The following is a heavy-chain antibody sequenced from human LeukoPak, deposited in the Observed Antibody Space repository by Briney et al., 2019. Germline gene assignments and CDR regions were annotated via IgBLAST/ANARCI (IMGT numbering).Heavy chain of an antibody. CDR1: GYTFTSYA. J-gene: IGHJ4*02. CDR2: INAGNGNT. Sequence: ASVKVSCKASGYTFTSYAMHWVRQAPGQRLEWMGWINAGNGNTKYSQKFQGRVTITRDTSASTAYMELSSLRSEDTAVYYCARDRAYYYAEYYFDYWGLGTLVTVSS. D-gene: IGHD3-10*01. V-gene: IGHV1-3*01. CDR3: ARDRAYYYAEYYFDY.